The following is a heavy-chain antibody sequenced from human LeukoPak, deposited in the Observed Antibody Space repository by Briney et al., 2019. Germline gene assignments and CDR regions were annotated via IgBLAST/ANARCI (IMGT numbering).Heavy chain of an antibody. CDR1: GFTFSSYG. CDR2: INGDNT. V-gene: IGHV3-23*01. D-gene: IGHD6-19*01. Sequence: GRSLRLSCAASGFTFSSYGMHWVRQAPGEGLEWVSTINGDNTYSADSVKGRITFSRDNSKNTLSLQLRSLRAEDTAVYYCAKDLSYTSGSSDYWGQGTLVTVSS. J-gene: IGHJ4*02. CDR3: AKDLSYTSGSSDY.